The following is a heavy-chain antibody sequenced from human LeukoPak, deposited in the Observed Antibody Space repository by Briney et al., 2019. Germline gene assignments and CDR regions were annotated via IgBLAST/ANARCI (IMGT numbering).Heavy chain of an antibody. V-gene: IGHV4-4*07. Sequence: KPSETLSLTCTVSGGSISSYYWSWIRQPAGKGLEWIGRIYTSGSTNYNPSLKSRVTMSVDTSKNQFSLKLSSVTAADTAVYYCAREMYNWNYRGFDYWGQGTLVTVSS. CDR1: GGSISSYY. J-gene: IGHJ4*02. D-gene: IGHD1-7*01. CDR2: IYTSGST. CDR3: AREMYNWNYRGFDY.